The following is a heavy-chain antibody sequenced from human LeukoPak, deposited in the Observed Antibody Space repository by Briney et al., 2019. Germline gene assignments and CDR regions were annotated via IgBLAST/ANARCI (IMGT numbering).Heavy chain of an antibody. V-gene: IGHV3-23*01. CDR1: VATSSSYT. Sequence: PGGSLRLSCAASVATSSSYTMSWVRQAPGKGLEWVSAFSGSGGSTYYADSVKGRFTISRDNSKNTLYLQMNSLRVEDTAVYYCAKSSEDYGDYVFWGQGTLVTVSS. CDR2: FSGSGGST. CDR3: AKSSEDYGDYVF. D-gene: IGHD4-17*01. J-gene: IGHJ4*02.